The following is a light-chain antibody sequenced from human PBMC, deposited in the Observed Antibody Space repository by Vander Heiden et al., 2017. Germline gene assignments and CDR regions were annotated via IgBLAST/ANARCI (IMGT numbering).Light chain of an antibody. CDR2: LGS. CDR3: MQGLQTPYT. J-gene: IGKJ2*01. Sequence: DIVLTQSPLSLPVTPGEPASISCRSSQSLVHSSGKTFFAWYPQKPGQTPQVLIYLGSNRASGVPDRFRGSGSGTDFTLKISRVEAEDVGVYYSMQGLQTPYTFGQGTKLEIK. V-gene: IGKV2-28*01. CDR1: QSLVHSSGKTF.